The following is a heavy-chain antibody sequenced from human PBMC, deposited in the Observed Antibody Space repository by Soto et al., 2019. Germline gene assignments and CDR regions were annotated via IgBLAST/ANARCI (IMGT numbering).Heavy chain of an antibody. J-gene: IGHJ4*02. D-gene: IGHD3-3*01. Sequence: EVQLLESGGGLVQPGGSLRLSCAASGFTFSSYAMSWVRQAPGKGLEWVSAISGSGGSTYYADSVKGRFTIFRDNSKNTLYLQMNSLRAEDTAVYYCAKEFSDRITIFGVVITEGYFDYWGQGTLVTVSS. V-gene: IGHV3-23*01. CDR1: GFTFSSYA. CDR2: ISGSGGST. CDR3: AKEFSDRITIFGVVITEGYFDY.